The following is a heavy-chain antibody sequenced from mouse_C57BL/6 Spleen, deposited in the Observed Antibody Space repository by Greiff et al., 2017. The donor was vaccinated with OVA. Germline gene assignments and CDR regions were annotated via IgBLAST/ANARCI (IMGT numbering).Heavy chain of an antibody. CDR1: GFTFTDYY. V-gene: IGHV7-3*01. D-gene: IGHD3-3*01. CDR2: IRNKANGYTT. CDR3: ARYGGPFDV. Sequence: EVHLVESGGGLVQPGGSLSLSCAASGFTFTDYYMSWVRQPPGKALEWLGFIRNKANGYTTEYSASVKGRFTISRDNSQSILYLQMNALRAEDSATYYCARYGGPFDVWGTGTTVTVSS. J-gene: IGHJ1*03.